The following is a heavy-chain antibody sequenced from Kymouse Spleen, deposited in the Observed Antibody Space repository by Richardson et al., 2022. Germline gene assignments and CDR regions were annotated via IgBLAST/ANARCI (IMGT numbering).Heavy chain of an antibody. V-gene: IGHV3-15*01. CDR2: IKSKTDGGTT. Sequence: EVQLVESGGGLVKPGGSLRLSCAASGFTFSNAWMSWVRQAPGKGLEWVGRIKSKTDGGTTDYAAPVKGRFTISRDDSKNTLYLQMNSLKTEDTAVYYCTTEGTTGTTRRPYYYYGMDVWGQGTTVTVSS. CDR3: TTEGTTGTTRRPYYYYGMDV. J-gene: IGHJ6*02. D-gene: IGHD1-1*01. CDR1: GFTFSNAW.